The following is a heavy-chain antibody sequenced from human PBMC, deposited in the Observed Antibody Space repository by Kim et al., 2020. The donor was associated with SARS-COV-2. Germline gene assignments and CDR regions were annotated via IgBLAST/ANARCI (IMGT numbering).Heavy chain of an antibody. D-gene: IGHD1-26*01. CDR2: IKSKTDGGTT. CDR3: TSRQSGSYSYDYYYYGMDV. CDR1: GFTFSNAW. J-gene: IGHJ6*02. V-gene: IGHV3-15*01. Sequence: GGSLRLSCAASGFTFSNAWMSWVRQAPGKGLEWVGRIKSKTDGGTTDYAAPVKGRFTISRDDSKNTLYLQMNSLKTEDTAVYYCTSRQSGSYSYDYYYYGMDVWGQGTTVTVSS.